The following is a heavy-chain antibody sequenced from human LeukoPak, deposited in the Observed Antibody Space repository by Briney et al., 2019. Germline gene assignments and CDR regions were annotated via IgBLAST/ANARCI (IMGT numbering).Heavy chain of an antibody. CDR2: TYYSGST. CDR1: GGSFSGYY. CDR3: ARAPELFYFDY. V-gene: IGHV4-59*08. J-gene: IGHJ4*02. D-gene: IGHD3-10*01. Sequence: PSETLSLTCAVYGGSFSGYYRSWIRQPPGKGLEYIGYTYYSGSTSYNPSLKSRVTISVDTSKNQFSLKVSSVTAADTAVYYCARAPELFYFDYWGQGTLVTVSS.